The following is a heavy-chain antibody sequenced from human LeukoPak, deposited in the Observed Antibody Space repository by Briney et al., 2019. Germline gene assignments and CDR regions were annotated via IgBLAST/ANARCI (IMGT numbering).Heavy chain of an antibody. CDR2: IAYDGSSP. V-gene: IGHV3-30-3*01. J-gene: IGHJ4*02. Sequence: GGSLRLSCAASGFTLSSHAMHWVRQAPGEGLEWVAAIAYDGSSPHYGDSVKGRFIISRDNSKSALYLQMNSLRVEDTGIYYCARAGGSNWPPFDYWAQETLVTVSS. CDR3: ARAGGSNWPPFDY. CDR1: GFTLSSHA. D-gene: IGHD6-13*01.